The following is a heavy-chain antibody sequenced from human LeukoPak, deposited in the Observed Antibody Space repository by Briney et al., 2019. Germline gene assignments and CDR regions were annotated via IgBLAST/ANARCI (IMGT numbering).Heavy chain of an antibody. D-gene: IGHD2-15*01. J-gene: IGHJ3*02. V-gene: IGHV4-61*01. CDR2: ISYSGST. CDR3: ARRGSGGRSFDI. CDR1: GGSVSSGSYY. Sequence: SETLSLTCTGSGGSVSSGSYYWTWIRQPPGKGLEWIGYISYSGSTNYNPSLKSRVTISADTSKNQFSLNLSSVTAADTAVYYCARRGSGGRSFDIWGQGTMVTVSS.